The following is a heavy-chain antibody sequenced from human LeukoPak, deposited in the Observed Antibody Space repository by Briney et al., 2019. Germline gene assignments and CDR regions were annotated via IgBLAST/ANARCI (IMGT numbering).Heavy chain of an antibody. CDR1: GFTFSTYA. D-gene: IGHD3-10*01. CDR2: ISYDGSNI. CDR3: ATSFGAIRGY. Sequence: GGSLRLSCAASGFTFSTYAMHWVRQAPGKGLEWVAVISYDGSNIYYADSVKGRFTISRDNPKNTLYLQMNSLRTEDTAVYYCATSFGAIRGYWGQGTLVSVSS. V-gene: IGHV3-30-3*01. J-gene: IGHJ4*02.